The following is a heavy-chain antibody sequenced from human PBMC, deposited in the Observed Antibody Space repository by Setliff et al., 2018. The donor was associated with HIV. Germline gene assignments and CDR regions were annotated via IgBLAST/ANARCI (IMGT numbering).Heavy chain of an antibody. Sequence: PSETLSLTCTVSGGSIDSTSYYWGWIRQPPGKGLEWIGSIYPSGTINYNPSLKSRVTISLDTSKNQFSLKLSSVTAADTAVYYCARGRGSYWGQGTLVTVSS. CDR1: GGSIDSTSYY. CDR3: ARGRGSY. D-gene: IGHD1-26*01. V-gene: IGHV4-39*07. J-gene: IGHJ4*02. CDR2: IYPSGTI.